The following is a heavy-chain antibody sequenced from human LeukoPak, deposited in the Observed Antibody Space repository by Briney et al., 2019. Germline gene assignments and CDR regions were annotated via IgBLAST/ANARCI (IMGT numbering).Heavy chain of an antibody. CDR3: ARDRNNHYDSSGYYVPSDY. CDR1: GFTFSSYS. Sequence: GGSLRLSCAASGFTFSSYSMNWVGQAPGKGLEWVSSISSSSSYIYYADSVKGRFTISRDNAKNSLYLQMNSLRAEDTAVYYCARDRNNHYDSSGYYVPSDYWGQGTLVTVSS. J-gene: IGHJ4*02. D-gene: IGHD3-22*01. CDR2: ISSSSSYI. V-gene: IGHV3-21*01.